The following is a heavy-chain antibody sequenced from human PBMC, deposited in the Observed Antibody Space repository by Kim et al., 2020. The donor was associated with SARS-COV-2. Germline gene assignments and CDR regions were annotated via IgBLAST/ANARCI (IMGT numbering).Heavy chain of an antibody. CDR1: GFTFSSYG. Sequence: GGSLRLSCAASGFTFSSYGMHWVRQAPGKGLEWVAVIWYDGSNKYYADSVKGRFTISRDNSKNTLYLQMNSLRAEDTAVYYCARGPYYDILTAIYYFDYWGQGTLVTVSS. CDR2: IWYDGSNK. J-gene: IGHJ4*02. D-gene: IGHD3-9*01. CDR3: ARGPYYDILTAIYYFDY. V-gene: IGHV3-33*01.